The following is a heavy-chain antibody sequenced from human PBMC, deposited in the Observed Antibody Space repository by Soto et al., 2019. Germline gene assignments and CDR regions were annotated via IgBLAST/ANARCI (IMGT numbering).Heavy chain of an antibody. J-gene: IGHJ4*02. CDR2: MNPNSGNT. CDR3: ARSSRGY. V-gene: IGHV1-8*01. CDR1: GYTFSSYD. Sequence: ALVKVSCKASGYTFSSYDINWVRQASGQGLEWMGWMNPNSGNTGYAQKFQGRVSMTRNTSITTAYMELSSLTSDDTAVYYCARSSRGYWGQGTQVTVSS.